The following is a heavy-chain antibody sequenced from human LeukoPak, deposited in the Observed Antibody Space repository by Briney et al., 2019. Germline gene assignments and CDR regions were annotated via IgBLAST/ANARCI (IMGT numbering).Heavy chain of an antibody. CDR2: INGDGSST. Sequence: GGSLRLSCAASGFTFSSYWMHWVRQVPGKGLVWVSRINGDGSSTNYADAVKGRFTISRDNTKNTLHLQMNSLRAEDTAVYYCARGYSSGSRWGYWGQGTLVTVSS. J-gene: IGHJ4*02. CDR1: GFTFSSYW. D-gene: IGHD6-19*01. CDR3: ARGYSSGSRWGY. V-gene: IGHV3-74*01.